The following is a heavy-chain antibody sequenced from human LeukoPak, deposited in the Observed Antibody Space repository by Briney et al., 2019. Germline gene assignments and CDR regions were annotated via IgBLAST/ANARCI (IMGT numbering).Heavy chain of an antibody. CDR3: AKAVGSSSSGSRGLDC. Sequence: GGSLRLPCAASGFTFSSYSMNWVRQAPGKGLEWVSALSAGGGSTYYADSVKGRFTISRDNSRNTLFLQMNSLRAEDTAVYYCAKAVGSSSSGSRGLDCWGQGTLVTVSS. CDR2: LSAGGGST. V-gene: IGHV3-23*01. D-gene: IGHD6-6*01. CDR1: GFTFSSYS. J-gene: IGHJ4*02.